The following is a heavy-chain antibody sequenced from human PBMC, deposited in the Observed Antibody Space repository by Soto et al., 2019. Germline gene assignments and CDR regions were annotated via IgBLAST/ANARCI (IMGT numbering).Heavy chain of an antibody. CDR3: AKWFVDSRLGELSLRYYFDY. D-gene: IGHD3-16*02. CDR2: ISGSGGST. J-gene: IGHJ4*02. CDR1: GFTFSNYA. V-gene: IGHV3-23*01. Sequence: GGSLRLSCAASGFTFSNYAMSWVRQAPGKGLEWVSAISGSGGSTYYADSVKGRFTISRDNSKNTLYLQMNSLRAEDTAVYYCAKWFVDSRLGELSLRYYFDYWGQGTLVTVSS.